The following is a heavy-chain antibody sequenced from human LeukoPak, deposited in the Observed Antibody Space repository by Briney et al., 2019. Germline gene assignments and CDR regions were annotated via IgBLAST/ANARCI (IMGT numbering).Heavy chain of an antibody. Sequence: GGFLRLSCAASGFALNSYSFSWVRQAPGKGLEWVSSISSTSAYIYYADSVKGRFTISRSNPDNVVYLQMNSLDAEDTAVYYCAGVAVAGPTGWFDPWGQGTLVTVSS. CDR2: ISSTSAYI. CDR1: GFALNSYS. J-gene: IGHJ5*02. D-gene: IGHD6-19*01. V-gene: IGHV3-21*01. CDR3: AGVAVAGPTGWFDP.